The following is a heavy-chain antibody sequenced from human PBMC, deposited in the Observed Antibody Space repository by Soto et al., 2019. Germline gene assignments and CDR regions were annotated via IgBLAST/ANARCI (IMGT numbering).Heavy chain of an antibody. CDR3: AKDQGSYYDSSGSLGY. J-gene: IGHJ4*02. V-gene: IGHV3-30*18. CDR1: GFTFSSYG. D-gene: IGHD3-22*01. Sequence: LRLSCAASGFTFSSYGMHWVRQAPGKGLEWVAVISYDGSNKYYADSVKGRFTISRDNSKNTLYLQMNSLRAEDTAVYYCAKDQGSYYDSSGSLGYWGQGTLVTVSS. CDR2: ISYDGSNK.